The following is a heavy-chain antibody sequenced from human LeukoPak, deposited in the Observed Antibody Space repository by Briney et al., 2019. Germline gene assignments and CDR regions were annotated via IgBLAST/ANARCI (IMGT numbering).Heavy chain of an antibody. CDR2: IYYSGST. J-gene: IGHJ4*02. CDR3: ARHYVFVSGGSSFDY. D-gene: IGHD3-16*01. V-gene: IGHV4-59*01. CDR1: GGSISSYY. Sequence: SETLSLTCTVSGGSISSYYWSWIRQPPGKGLEWIGYIYYSGSTNYNPSLKSRVTISVDTSKNQFSLKLSSVPAADTAVYYCARHYVFVSGGSSFDYWGQGTLVTVSS.